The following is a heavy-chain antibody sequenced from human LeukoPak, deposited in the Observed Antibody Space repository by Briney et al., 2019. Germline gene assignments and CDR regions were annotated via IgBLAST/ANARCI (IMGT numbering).Heavy chain of an antibody. D-gene: IGHD6-6*01. CDR1: GYTFTGYY. V-gene: IGHV1-2*06. CDR2: INPNSGGT. CDR3: ARGTYSSSTRSSMDV. J-gene: IGHJ6*03. Sequence: ASVKVSCKASGYTFTGYYMHWVRQAPGQGLEWMGRINPNSGGTNYAQKFQGRVTMTRDTSISTAYMELSRPRSDDTAVYYCARGTYSSSTRSSMDVWGKGTTVTVSS.